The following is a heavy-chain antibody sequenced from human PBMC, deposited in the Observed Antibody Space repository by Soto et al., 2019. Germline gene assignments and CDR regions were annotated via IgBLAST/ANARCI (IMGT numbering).Heavy chain of an antibody. V-gene: IGHV3-23*01. CDR1: GFTFSSYA. D-gene: IGHD6-13*01. CDR2: ISGSGGST. CDR3: AKDKAGLSLEGGSSWFGPLWGGLDFDY. J-gene: IGHJ4*02. Sequence: EVQLLETGGGLVQPGGSLRLSCAASGFTFSSYAMSWVRQAPGKGLEWVSAISGSGGSTYYADSVKGRFTISRDNSKNTVDLQMNSLRAEETAVYYCAKDKAGLSLEGGSSWFGPLWGGLDFDYWGQGTLVTVSS.